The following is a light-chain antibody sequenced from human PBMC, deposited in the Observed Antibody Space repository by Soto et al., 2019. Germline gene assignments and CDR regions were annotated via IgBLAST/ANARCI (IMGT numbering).Light chain of an antibody. V-gene: IGKV1-12*01. CDR1: HSVSRW. Sequence: DIQMTQSPSAMSASVVDRGTITCRASHSVSRWLAWYRQKPGKAPKLLIYAASNSQSRVASRFSGSESGTNFTLTIRNLQPEDFATYYCHQPSSFPNTFGQGTRLEIK. CDR2: AAS. J-gene: IGKJ5*01. CDR3: HQPSSFPNT.